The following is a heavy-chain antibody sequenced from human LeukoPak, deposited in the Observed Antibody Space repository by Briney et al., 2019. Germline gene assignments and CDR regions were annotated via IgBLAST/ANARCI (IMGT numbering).Heavy chain of an antibody. CDR1: GFTLSIYW. CDR3: ERAYAVYVPFDY. J-gene: IGHJ4*02. Sequence: GGPLRLSCAASGFTLSIYWMSGVRQAPGKAREGVANIKQDGSEKYYVDSVRGRFTISRDNAKHSVYLKMNSLRAEDTAVYYCERAYAVYVPFDYWGQGTLVAVSS. V-gene: IGHV3-7*01. CDR2: IKQDGSEK. D-gene: IGHD5/OR15-5a*01.